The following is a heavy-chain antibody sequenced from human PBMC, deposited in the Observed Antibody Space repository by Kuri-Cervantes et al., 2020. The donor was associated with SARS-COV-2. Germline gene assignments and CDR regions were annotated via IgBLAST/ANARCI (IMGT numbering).Heavy chain of an antibody. CDR3: ARYYYDSSGYYTGDY. CDR1: GFSLSTSGVG. J-gene: IGHJ4*02. Sequence: SGPTLVKPTQTLTLTCTFSGFSLSTSGVGVSWIRQPPGKALEWLAHIFSNDEKSYSTSLKSRLTISKDTSKSQVVLTMTNMDPVDTATYYCARYYYDSSGYYTGDYWGQGTLVTVSS. V-gene: IGHV2-26*01. CDR2: IFSNDEK. D-gene: IGHD3-22*01.